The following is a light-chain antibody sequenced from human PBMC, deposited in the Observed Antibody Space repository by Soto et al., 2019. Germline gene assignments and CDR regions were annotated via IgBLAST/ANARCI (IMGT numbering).Light chain of an antibody. CDR2: GAS. Sequence: EIVMTQSPATLSVSPGERATLSCRASQSVSSNLAWYQQKPGQAPRLLIYGASTRATGIPARFSGSGSGTAFTITISSLQSEDFAVHYCQQYNNWPPWTFGQGTKVEIK. V-gene: IGKV3-15*01. CDR3: QQYNNWPPWT. J-gene: IGKJ1*01. CDR1: QSVSSN.